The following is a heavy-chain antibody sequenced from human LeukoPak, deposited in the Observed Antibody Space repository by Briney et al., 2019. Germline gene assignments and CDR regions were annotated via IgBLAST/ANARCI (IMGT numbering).Heavy chain of an antibody. V-gene: IGHV1-69*04. Sequence: ASVKVSCKASGGTFSSYAISWVRQAPGQGLEWMGRIIPILGIANYAQKFQGRVTITADKSTSTAYMELSSLRSEDTAVYYCAREPNVLVWFGEKFDPWGQGTLVTVSS. CDR2: IIPILGIA. J-gene: IGHJ5*02. CDR3: AREPNVLVWFGEKFDP. D-gene: IGHD3-10*01. CDR1: GGTFSSYA.